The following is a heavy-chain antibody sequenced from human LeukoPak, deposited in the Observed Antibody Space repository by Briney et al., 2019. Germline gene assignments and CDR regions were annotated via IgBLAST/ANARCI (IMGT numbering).Heavy chain of an antibody. Sequence: GGSLRLSCAASGFTFSSYSMNWVRQAPGKGLEWVSSISGSSTYIYYAGSLKGRFTISRDNAKSSPYLQMDSLRAEDTAVYYCAKATLGYSSGRSPIDAWGQGTLVTVSA. CDR1: GFTFSSYS. CDR2: ISGSSTYI. CDR3: AKATLGYSSGRSPIDA. V-gene: IGHV3-21*01. J-gene: IGHJ5*02. D-gene: IGHD6-19*01.